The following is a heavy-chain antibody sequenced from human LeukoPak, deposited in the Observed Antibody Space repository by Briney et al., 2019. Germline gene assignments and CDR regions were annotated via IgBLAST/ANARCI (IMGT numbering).Heavy chain of an antibody. J-gene: IGHJ4*02. CDR3: VARESLNIRSSGWDGGLDY. Sequence: GGSLRLSCAASGFTFRNYGMSWVRQAPGKGLEWVSAISNSGGFTYYADSVRGRFTISRDNSKNTLYLQMISLRAEDTAIYYCVARESLNIRSSGWDGGLDYWGQGTLVTVSS. V-gene: IGHV3-23*01. CDR2: ISNSGGFT. D-gene: IGHD6-19*01. CDR1: GFTFRNYG.